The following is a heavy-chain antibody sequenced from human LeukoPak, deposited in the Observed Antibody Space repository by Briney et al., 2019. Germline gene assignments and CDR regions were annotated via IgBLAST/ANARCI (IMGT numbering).Heavy chain of an antibody. Sequence: GGSLRLSCSASGFSFTSYAMNWVRQAPGKGLEWVSSITTGSSYIYYADSVRGRFSVSRDNAKNSLYLEMNSLRAEDTAVYYCARVEATTARSNYYYYMDVWGKGTTVTVSS. CDR3: ARVEATTARSNYYYYMDV. J-gene: IGHJ6*03. CDR2: ITTGSSYI. V-gene: IGHV3-21*06. D-gene: IGHD1-1*01. CDR1: GFSFTSYA.